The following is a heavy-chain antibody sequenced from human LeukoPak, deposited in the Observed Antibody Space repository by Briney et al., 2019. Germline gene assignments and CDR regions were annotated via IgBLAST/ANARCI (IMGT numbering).Heavy chain of an antibody. D-gene: IGHD6-13*01. CDR2: IWYDGSNK. CDR1: GFTFSSYG. J-gene: IGHJ1*01. V-gene: IGHV3-33*01. CDR3: ARAVSAAAVVIQH. Sequence: PGRSLRLSCAASGFTFSSYGMPWVRQAPGKGLEWVAVIWYDGSNKYYADSVKGRFTISRDNSKNTLYLQMNSLRAEDTAVYYCARAVSAAAVVIQHWGQGTLVTVSS.